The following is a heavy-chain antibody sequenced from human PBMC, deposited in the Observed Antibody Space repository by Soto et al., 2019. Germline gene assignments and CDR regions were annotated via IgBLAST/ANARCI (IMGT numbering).Heavy chain of an antibody. Sequence: PGGSLRLSCAASGFTFSSYWMHWVRQAPGKGLVWVSRINSDGSSTSYADSVKGRFTISRDNAKNTLYLQMNSLRAEDTAVYYCARDRRGFYDIFSGYTYYYYYGMDVWGQGTTVTVSS. CDR3: ARDRRGFYDIFSGYTYYYYYGMDV. CDR2: INSDGSST. D-gene: IGHD3-9*01. CDR1: GFTFSSYW. J-gene: IGHJ6*02. V-gene: IGHV3-74*01.